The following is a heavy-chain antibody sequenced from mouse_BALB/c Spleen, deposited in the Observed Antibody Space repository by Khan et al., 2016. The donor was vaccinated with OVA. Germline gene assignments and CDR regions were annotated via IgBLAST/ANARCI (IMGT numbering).Heavy chain of an antibody. Sequence: EVQLVESAPGLVKPSQSLSLTCTVTGYSITSDYAWNWIRQFPGNKLEWMGYISSSGSTNYNPALKSRISITRDTSKNQFFLQLNSVTTEDTATYYCARDGSRYNYAMDYWGQGTSVTVSS. V-gene: IGHV3-2*02. CDR1: GYSITSDYA. D-gene: IGHD2-3*01. J-gene: IGHJ4*01. CDR3: ARDGSRYNYAMDY. CDR2: ISSSGST.